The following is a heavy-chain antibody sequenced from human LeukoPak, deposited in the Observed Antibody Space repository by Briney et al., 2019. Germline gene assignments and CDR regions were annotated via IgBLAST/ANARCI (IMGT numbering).Heavy chain of an antibody. D-gene: IGHD5-12*01. Sequence: SETLSLTCAVSGGSISSGGYSWSWIRHPPGKGLEWIGYIYHSGSTYYNPSLKSRVTISVDRSKNQFSLKLSSVTAADTAVYYCARVGDSGYGYYFDYWGQGTLVTVSS. J-gene: IGHJ4*02. CDR3: ARVGDSGYGYYFDY. CDR2: IYHSGST. CDR1: GGSISSGGYS. V-gene: IGHV4-30-2*01.